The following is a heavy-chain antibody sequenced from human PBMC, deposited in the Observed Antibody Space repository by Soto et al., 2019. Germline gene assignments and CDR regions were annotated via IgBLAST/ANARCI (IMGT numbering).Heavy chain of an antibody. Sequence: GGSLRLSCAASGFTFSHYAMSWVRQAPGWGLDWVSAIKGSGDNTYYADSVKGRFTISRDNSKKILYLQMNSLRAEDTAIYYCAKGASYSSGCTLDTFDFWGQGTMVPVAS. CDR3: AKGASYSSGCTLDTFDF. D-gene: IGHD6-19*01. CDR2: IKGSGDNT. J-gene: IGHJ3*01. CDR1: GFTFSHYA. V-gene: IGHV3-23*01.